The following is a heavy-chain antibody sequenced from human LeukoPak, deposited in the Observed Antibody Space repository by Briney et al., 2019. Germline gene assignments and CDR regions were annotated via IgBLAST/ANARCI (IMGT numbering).Heavy chain of an antibody. D-gene: IGHD2-21*02. V-gene: IGHV1-3*01. Sequence: ASVKVSCKASGYTFTSYAMHWVRQAPGQRLEWMGWINAGNGNTKYSQKFQGRVTITRDTSASTAYMELSSLRSEDTAVYYCARDCGGDCFRFDYWGQGTLVTVSS. J-gene: IGHJ4*02. CDR1: GYTFTSYA. CDR2: INAGNGNT. CDR3: ARDCGGDCFRFDY.